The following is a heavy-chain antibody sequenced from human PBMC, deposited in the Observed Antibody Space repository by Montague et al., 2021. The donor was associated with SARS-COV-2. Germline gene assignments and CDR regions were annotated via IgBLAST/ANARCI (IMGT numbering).Heavy chain of an antibody. D-gene: IGHD7-27*01. Sequence: PALVKPTQTLTLTCTFSGFSLISDGVGVGWIRQPPGKALEWLALIFWNDDKRYNSSLKNRLTVTKDTSKNQVVLTMTNMDPLDTGTYYRAHSLLFSSLGGFNSWGQGTLVTVAS. CDR2: IFWNDDK. CDR1: GFSLISDGVG. V-gene: IGHV2-5*01. CDR3: AHSLLFSSLGGFNS. J-gene: IGHJ4*02.